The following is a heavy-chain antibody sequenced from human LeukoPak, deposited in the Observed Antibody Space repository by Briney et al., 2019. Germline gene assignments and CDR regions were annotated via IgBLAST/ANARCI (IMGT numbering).Heavy chain of an antibody. V-gene: IGHV3-23*01. J-gene: IGHJ4*02. CDR1: GFTFSSYA. CDR3: AKEHYGSGMTTFDY. CDR2: ISGSGGNT. Sequence: GGSLRLSCAAPGFTFSSYAMTWVRQAPGKGLEWVSGISGSGGNTYYPDSVRGRFTISRDNSKNTLSLQMNSLRAEDTAVYYCAKEHYGSGMTTFDYWGQGTLVTVSS. D-gene: IGHD3-10*01.